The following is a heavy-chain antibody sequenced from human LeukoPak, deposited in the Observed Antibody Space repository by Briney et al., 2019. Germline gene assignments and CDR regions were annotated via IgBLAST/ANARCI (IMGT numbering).Heavy chain of an antibody. D-gene: IGHD3-22*01. J-gene: IGHJ6*02. Sequence: ASVKVSCKASGGTFSSYAISWVRQAPGQGLEWMGRIIPILGIANYAQKFQGRATITADKSTSTAYMELSSLRSEDTAVYYCARVENYDSSGYYYDYYGMDVWGQGPTVTVSS. CDR1: GGTFSSYA. CDR2: IIPILGIA. V-gene: IGHV1-69*04. CDR3: ARVENYDSSGYYYDYYGMDV.